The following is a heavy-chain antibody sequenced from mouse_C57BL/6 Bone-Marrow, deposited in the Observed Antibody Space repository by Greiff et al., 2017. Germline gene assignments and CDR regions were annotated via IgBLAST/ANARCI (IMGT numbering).Heavy chain of an antibody. V-gene: IGHV1-63*01. CDR2: IYPGGGYT. Sequence: VKLVESGAELVRPGTSVKMSCKASGYTFTNYWIGWAKQRPGHGLEWIGDIYPGGGYTNYNAKFKGKATLTADKSSSTAYLQFSSLTSEDSAIYYCARSKGFDYWGQGTTLTVSS. CDR3: ARSKGFDY. J-gene: IGHJ2*01. CDR1: GYTFTNYW.